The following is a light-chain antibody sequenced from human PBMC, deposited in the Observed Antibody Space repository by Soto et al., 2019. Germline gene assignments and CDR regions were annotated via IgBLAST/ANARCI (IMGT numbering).Light chain of an antibody. CDR2: GAS. CDR3: QQYNNWPPIT. Sequence: EIVLTQSPATLSVSPGERATLSCRASQSVSSNLAWYQQNPGQAPRLLIYGASTRATGIPARFSGSGSGTEFTLTISSLQSEDFGVYCCQQYNNWPPITFGQGTRLEIK. V-gene: IGKV3D-15*01. CDR1: QSVSSN. J-gene: IGKJ5*01.